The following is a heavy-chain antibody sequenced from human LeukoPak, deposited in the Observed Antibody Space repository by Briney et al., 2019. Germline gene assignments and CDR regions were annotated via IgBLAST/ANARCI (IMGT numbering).Heavy chain of an antibody. CDR2: IYYSGST. V-gene: IGHV4-59*01. CDR1: GGSISSYY. Sequence: SETLSLTCTVSGGSISSYYWSWIRQPPGKGLGWLGYIYYSGSTNYNPSLKSRVTISVDTSKNQFSLKLSSVTAADTAVYYCARVHHYFDYWGQGTLVTVSS. CDR3: ARVHHYFDY. J-gene: IGHJ4*02.